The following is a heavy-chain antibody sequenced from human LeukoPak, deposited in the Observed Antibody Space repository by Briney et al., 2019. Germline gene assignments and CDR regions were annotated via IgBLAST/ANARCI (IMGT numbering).Heavy chain of an antibody. J-gene: IGHJ4*02. D-gene: IGHD6-19*01. CDR2: IYHSGST. CDR3: ARGVSEWLVKFDY. Sequence: PSETLSLTCTVSGYSISSGYYWGWIRQPPGKGLEWIGSIYHSGSTYYNPSLKSRVTISVDTSKNQFSLKLSSVTAADTAVYYCARGVSEWLVKFDYWGQGTLVTVSS. V-gene: IGHV4-38-2*02. CDR1: GYSISSGYY.